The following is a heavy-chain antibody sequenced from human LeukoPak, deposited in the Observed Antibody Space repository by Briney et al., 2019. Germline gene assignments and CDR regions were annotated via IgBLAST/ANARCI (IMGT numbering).Heavy chain of an antibody. V-gene: IGHV4-4*07. CDR1: GGSISSYY. Sequence: PSETLSLTCTVSGGSISSYYWSWIRQPAGKGLEWIGRIYTSGSTNYNPSLKSRVTMSVDTSKNQSSLKLSSVTAADTAVYYCAREYYDFWSGYYNYYYYYYYMDVWGKGTTVSVSS. J-gene: IGHJ6*03. CDR3: AREYYDFWSGYYNYYYYYYYMDV. D-gene: IGHD3-3*01. CDR2: IYTSGST.